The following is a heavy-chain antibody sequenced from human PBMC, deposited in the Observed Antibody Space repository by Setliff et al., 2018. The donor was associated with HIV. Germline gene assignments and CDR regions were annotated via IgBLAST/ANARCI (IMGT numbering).Heavy chain of an antibody. CDR3: AREVYYDSSPGGHDAFDI. V-gene: IGHV1-2*02. D-gene: IGHD3-22*01. CDR1: GYTFTDNY. Sequence: GPVKVSCKASGYTFTDNYIHWVRQAPGQGLEWMGWIIPKSGGTNYAQRFQVRVTMTRDTSISTAYMELSRLRSDDTAVYYCAREVYYDSSPGGHDAFDIWGQGTMVTVSS. CDR2: IIPKSGGT. J-gene: IGHJ3*02.